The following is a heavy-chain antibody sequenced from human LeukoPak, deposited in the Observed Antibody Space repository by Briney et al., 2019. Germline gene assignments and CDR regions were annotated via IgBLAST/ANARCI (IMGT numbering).Heavy chain of an antibody. CDR3: ARHHYDFWSGYPNWFDP. CDR1: GGSISSSSYY. D-gene: IGHD3-3*01. V-gene: IGHV4-39*01. CDR2: IYYSGST. J-gene: IGHJ5*02. Sequence: SETLSLTCTVSGGSISSSSYYWGRIRQPPGKGPEWIVSIYYSGSTYYNPSLKSRVTISVYTSKNQFSLKLSSVTAADTAVYYCARHHYDFWSGYPNWFDPWGQGTLVTVSS.